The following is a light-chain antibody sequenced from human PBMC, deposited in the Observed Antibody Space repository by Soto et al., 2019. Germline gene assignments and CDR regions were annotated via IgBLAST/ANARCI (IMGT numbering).Light chain of an antibody. CDR2: EVS. V-gene: IGLV2-23*02. J-gene: IGLJ1*01. CDR3: CSYVISSNSPYV. CDR1: SIDVGTYNT. Sequence: QSVLTQPAYVSGSPGQSITISCNGTSIDVGTYNTVSWYQQRPGKAPQLVIYEVSKRPSVISSRFSGSRSGNTASLTISGLQAEDEADYYCCSYVISSNSPYVFGTGTKVTGL.